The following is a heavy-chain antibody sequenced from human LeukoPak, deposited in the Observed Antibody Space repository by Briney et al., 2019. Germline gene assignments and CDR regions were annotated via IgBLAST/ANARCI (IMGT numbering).Heavy chain of an antibody. V-gene: IGHV3-11*01. J-gene: IGHJ4*02. CDR1: GFTFSDYY. CDR2: ISSSGSTI. D-gene: IGHD3-10*01. CDR3: ARARLWLGELSVADY. Sequence: GGSLRLSCAASGFTFSDYYMSWIRQAPGKGLEWVSYISSSGSTIYYADSVKGRFTISRDNAKNSLYLRMNSLRVEDTAVFYCARARLWLGELSVADYWGQGTLVTVSS.